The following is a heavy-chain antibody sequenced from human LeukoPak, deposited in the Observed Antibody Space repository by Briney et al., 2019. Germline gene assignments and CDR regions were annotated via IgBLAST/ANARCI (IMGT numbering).Heavy chain of an antibody. D-gene: IGHD6-19*01. J-gene: IGHJ4*02. CDR2: ISYDGSNK. Sequence: GGSLRLSCAASGFTFSSYGMHWVRQAPGKGLEWVAVISYDGSNKYYADSVKGRFTISRDNSKNTLYLQMNSLRAEDTAVYYCAKPHGYSSGWYDYWGQGTLVTVSS. CDR1: GFTFSSYG. CDR3: AKPHGYSSGWYDY. V-gene: IGHV3-30*18.